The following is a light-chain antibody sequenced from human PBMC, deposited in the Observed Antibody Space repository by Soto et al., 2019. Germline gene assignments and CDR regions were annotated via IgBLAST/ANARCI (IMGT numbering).Light chain of an antibody. J-gene: IGKJ1*01. CDR1: QSISGW. CDR2: DAS. V-gene: IGKV1-5*01. CDR3: QQYNTYSWT. Sequence: DIQMTQSPSTLSAFVGDRVTITCRASQSISGWLAWYQQKPGKAPKLLIYDASSLESGVPSRFSGGGSGTEFALTISSLQPDDFATYYCQQYNTYSWTFGQGTKVEMK.